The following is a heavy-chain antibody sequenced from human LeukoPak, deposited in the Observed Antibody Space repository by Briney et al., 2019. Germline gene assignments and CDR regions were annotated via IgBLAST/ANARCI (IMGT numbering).Heavy chain of an antibody. CDR3: AKVLSPTRHNWFDP. J-gene: IGHJ5*02. CDR2: IRNDGSNK. Sequence: GGSLRLSCAVSGFIFSSYGMHWVRQAPGKGLEWVAFIRNDGSNKYYADSVKGRFTISRDNSKNTLYLQMNSLSAEDTAVYYCAKVLSPTRHNWFDPWGQGTLVTVSS. CDR1: GFIFSSYG. D-gene: IGHD5-12*01. V-gene: IGHV3-30*02.